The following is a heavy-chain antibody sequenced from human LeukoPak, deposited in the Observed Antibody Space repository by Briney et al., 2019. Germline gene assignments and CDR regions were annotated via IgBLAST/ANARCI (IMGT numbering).Heavy chain of an antibody. J-gene: IGHJ5*02. Sequence: ASVKVSCKASGYTFTSYDINWVRQAPGQGLEWMGWMNPNSGNTGYAQKFQGRVTITRNTSISTAYMELSSLRSEDTAVYYCARGPIVATYYDFWSGYYGDDWFDPWGQGTLVTVSS. CDR1: GYTFTSYD. D-gene: IGHD3-3*01. V-gene: IGHV1-8*03. CDR2: MNPNSGNT. CDR3: ARGPIVATYYDFWSGYYGDDWFDP.